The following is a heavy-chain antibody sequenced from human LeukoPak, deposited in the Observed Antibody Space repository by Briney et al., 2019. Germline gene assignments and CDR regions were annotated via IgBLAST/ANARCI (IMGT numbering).Heavy chain of an antibody. CDR3: AKEIGAAIYFDF. CDR2: IRGSGTST. D-gene: IGHD6-25*01. CDR1: GFTFSSYG. V-gene: IGHV3-23*01. Sequence: GGSLRLSCAGSGFTFSSYGMSWVRQAPGKGLEWVSCIRGSGTSTYYADSVKGRFTISRDNAKNSLYLQMNSLRAEDTAIYYCAKEIGAAIYFDFWGQGTVVTVSS. J-gene: IGHJ4*02.